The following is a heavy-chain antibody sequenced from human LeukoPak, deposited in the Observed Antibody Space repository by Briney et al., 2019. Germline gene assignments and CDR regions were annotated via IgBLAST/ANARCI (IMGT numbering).Heavy chain of an antibody. D-gene: IGHD3-10*01. Sequence: ASVKVSCKASGYTFTSYGISWVRQAPGQGLECMGWISAYNGNTNYAQKLQGRVTMTTDTYTSTAYTELRSLRSDDTAVYYCARVVSPSRRYYFDYWGQRTLVTVSS. J-gene: IGHJ4*02. CDR3: ARVVSPSRRYYFDY. CDR1: GYTFTSYG. V-gene: IGHV1-18*01. CDR2: ISAYNGNT.